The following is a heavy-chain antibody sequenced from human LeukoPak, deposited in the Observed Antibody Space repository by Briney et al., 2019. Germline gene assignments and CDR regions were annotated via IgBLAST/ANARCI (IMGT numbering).Heavy chain of an antibody. CDR3: ARGEIVVAPGASDI. Sequence: GGSLRLSCAASGVTVDSNSMSWVRQAPGKGLEWVSVIYSGGSTYHADSVKGRFTISRDNSKNTLYLQMNSLRAEDTAVYYCARGEIVVAPGASDIWGQGTMVTVSS. CDR1: GVTVDSNS. CDR2: IYSGGST. V-gene: IGHV3-53*01. D-gene: IGHD2-21*01. J-gene: IGHJ3*02.